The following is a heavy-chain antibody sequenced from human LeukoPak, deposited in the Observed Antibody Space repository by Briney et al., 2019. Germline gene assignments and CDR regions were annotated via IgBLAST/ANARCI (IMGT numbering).Heavy chain of an antibody. J-gene: IGHJ4*02. CDR2: TYYRSKWYN. D-gene: IGHD3-22*01. V-gene: IGHV6-1*01. CDR3: ARVADRGTFDY. CDR1: GDSVSSNGAA. Sequence: SQTLSLTCAISGDSVSSNGAAWNWIRHSPSRGLAWLGRTYYRSKWYNGYALSVKSRITINPDTSKNLFSLQLNSATPEDTAVYYCARVADRGTFDYWGQGTLVTVSS.